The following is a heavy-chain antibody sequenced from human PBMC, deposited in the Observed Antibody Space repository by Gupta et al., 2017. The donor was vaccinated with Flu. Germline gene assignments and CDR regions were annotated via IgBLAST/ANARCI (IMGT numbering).Heavy chain of an antibody. CDR1: GGTFSSYA. J-gene: IGHJ4*02. D-gene: IGHD3-10*01. CDR3: AREISPPIYGSGSYYKEGFGY. Sequence: VKVSCKASGGTFSSYAISWVRQAPGQGLEWMGGIIPIFGTANYAQKFQGRVTITADESTSTAYMELSSLRSEDTAVYYCAREISPPIYGSGSYYKEGFGYWGQGTLVTVSS. V-gene: IGHV1-69*01. CDR2: IIPIFGTA.